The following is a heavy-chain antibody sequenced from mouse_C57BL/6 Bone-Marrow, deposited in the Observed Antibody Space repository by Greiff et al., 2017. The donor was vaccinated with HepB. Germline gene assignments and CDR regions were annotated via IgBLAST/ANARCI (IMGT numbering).Heavy chain of an antibody. CDR1: GFTFSSYA. D-gene: IGHD1-1*01. CDR3: ARDPNYYGTDYAMDY. V-gene: IGHV5-4*01. J-gene: IGHJ4*01. CDR2: ISDGGSYT. Sequence: EVKLVESGGGLVKPGGSLKLSCAASGFTFSSYAMSWVRQTPEKRLEWVATISDGGSYTYYPDNVKGRFTISRDNAKNNLYLQMSHLKSEDTAMYYCARDPNYYGTDYAMDYWGQGTSVTVSS.